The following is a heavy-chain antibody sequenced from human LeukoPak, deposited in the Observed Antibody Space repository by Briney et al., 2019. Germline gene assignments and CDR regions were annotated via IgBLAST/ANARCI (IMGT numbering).Heavy chain of an antibody. D-gene: IGHD2-2*01. CDR1: GGSISSYY. CDR2: IYTSGST. V-gene: IGHV4-4*07. Sequence: SETLSLTCTVSGGSISSYYWSWLRQPAGKGLEWIGRIYTSGSTNYNPSLKSRVTMSVDTSKNQFSLKLSSVTAADTAVYYCARDKSWGYCSSTSCTRQINWFDPWGQGTLVTVSS. J-gene: IGHJ5*02. CDR3: ARDKSWGYCSSTSCTRQINWFDP.